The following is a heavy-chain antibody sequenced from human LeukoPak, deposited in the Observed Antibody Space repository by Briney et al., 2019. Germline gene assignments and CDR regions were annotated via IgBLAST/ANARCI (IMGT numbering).Heavy chain of an antibody. V-gene: IGHV1-2*02. J-gene: IGHJ6*03. CDR3: ARGDSHYYYMDV. D-gene: IGHD3-22*01. CDR2: INPNSGDT. Sequence: PRASVKVSCKASGYTFTGYYMHWVRQAPGQGLEWMGWINPNSGDTNYAQKFQGRVTMTRDTSISTAYMELSRLRSDDTAMYYCARGDSHYYYMDVWGRGTTVSVSS. CDR1: GYTFTGYY.